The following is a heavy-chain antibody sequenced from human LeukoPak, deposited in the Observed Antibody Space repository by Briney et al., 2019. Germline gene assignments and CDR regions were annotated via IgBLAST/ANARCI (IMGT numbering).Heavy chain of an antibody. D-gene: IGHD1-14*01. V-gene: IGHV1-46*01. J-gene: IGHJ4*02. CDR2: INPSSGST. CDR3: ARDPENYFDY. Sequence: ASVKVSCTASGYTYTIYYMHWVRQAPGQGLERMGIINPSSGSTSYAQKFQGRVTMTRDTSTSTVYMELSSLRSEDTAVYYCARDPENYFDYWGQGTLVTVSS. CDR1: GYTYTIYY.